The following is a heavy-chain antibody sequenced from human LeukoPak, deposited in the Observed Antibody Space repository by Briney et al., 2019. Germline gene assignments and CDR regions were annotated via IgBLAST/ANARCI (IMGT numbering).Heavy chain of an antibody. V-gene: IGHV3-43D*04. Sequence: GGSLRLSCAPSGFTFDDYTMHCVRQAPGKGLEWVSLISWDGGSTYYADTVKGRFTISRDNTKNSLYLQMNSLRAEDTALYYCAKDAEGFRLISCSFDNWGQGTLVTVSS. J-gene: IGHJ4*02. CDR3: AKDAEGFRLISCSFDN. D-gene: IGHD2-15*01. CDR1: GFTFDDYT. CDR2: ISWDGGST.